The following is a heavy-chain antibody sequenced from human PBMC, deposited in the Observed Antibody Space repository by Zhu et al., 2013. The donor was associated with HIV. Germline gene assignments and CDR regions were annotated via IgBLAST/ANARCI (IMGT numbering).Heavy chain of an antibody. J-gene: IGHJ6*03. Sequence: QAQLVQSGAEVQKPGASVKVSCKASGYHFPGYYIHWVRQAPGQGLEWMGWIRTYNGDTKYEQRFQGRVTMTTDTSTSTVYMELRSLRSDDTAVYYCAREQCSSTTCYQYMDVWGKGTTVTVSS. D-gene: IGHD2-2*01. CDR1: GYHFPGYY. V-gene: IGHV1-18*04. CDR3: AREQCSSTTCYQYMDV. CDR2: IRTYNGDT.